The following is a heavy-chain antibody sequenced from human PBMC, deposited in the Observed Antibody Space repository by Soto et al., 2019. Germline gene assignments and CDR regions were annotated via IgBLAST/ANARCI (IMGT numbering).Heavy chain of an antibody. D-gene: IGHD5-18*01. CDR1: GFTFSDYY. CDR3: AREDTPMVTFLGY. J-gene: IGHJ4*02. Sequence: LRLSCAASGFTFSDYYMSWIRQAPGKGLEWVSYISSSGSTIYYADSVKGRFTISRDNAKNSLYLQMNSLRAEDTAVYYCAREDTPMVTFLGYWGQGTLVTVSS. V-gene: IGHV3-11*01. CDR2: ISSSGSTI.